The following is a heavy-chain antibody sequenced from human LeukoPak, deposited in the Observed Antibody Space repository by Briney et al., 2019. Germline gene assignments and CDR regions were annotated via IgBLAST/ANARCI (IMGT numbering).Heavy chain of an antibody. J-gene: IGHJ4*02. V-gene: IGHV5-51*01. Sequence: GESLKISCKGSGYSFTSYWIGWVRQMPGKGLEWMGIIYPSDSDTRYSPSFQGQVTISADKSISTAYLQWSSLKASDTAMYYCARMDVDTAMVTNHYFDYWGQGTLVTVSS. CDR3: ARMDVDTAMVTNHYFDY. CDR1: GYSFTSYW. CDR2: IYPSDSDT. D-gene: IGHD5-18*01.